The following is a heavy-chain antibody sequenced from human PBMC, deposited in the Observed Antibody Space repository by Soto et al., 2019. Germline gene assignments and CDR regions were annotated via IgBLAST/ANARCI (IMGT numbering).Heavy chain of an antibody. D-gene: IGHD2-8*01. CDR3: GRDPYNVLMVNAPNLYGMDV. J-gene: IGHJ6*02. CDR1: GYTFTTYD. Sequence: ASVKVSCKASGYTFTTYDISWVRQAPGQGLEWMGRISTYNGNTNYPQSLQGRLTMTTDTSTSTAYMELRSLRSDDTAVYYCGRDPYNVLMVNAPNLYGMDVWGQGTTVTVSS. V-gene: IGHV1-18*01. CDR2: ISTYNGNT.